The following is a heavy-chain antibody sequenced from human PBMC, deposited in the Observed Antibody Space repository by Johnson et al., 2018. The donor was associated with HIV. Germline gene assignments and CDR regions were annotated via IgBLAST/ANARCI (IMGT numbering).Heavy chain of an antibody. CDR2: ISYDGSNK. V-gene: IGHV3-30-3*01. D-gene: IGHD6-13*01. CDR3: ARDHSSSWYRGFGGAFDI. Sequence: VQLVESGGGVVQPGRSLRLSCAASGFTFSSYAMHWVRQAPGKGLEWVAVISYDGSNKYYADSVKGRFTISRDNARNFLYLQMNSLRAEDTAVYYCARDHSSSWYRGFGGAFDIWGQGTMVTVSS. CDR1: GFTFSSYA. J-gene: IGHJ3*02.